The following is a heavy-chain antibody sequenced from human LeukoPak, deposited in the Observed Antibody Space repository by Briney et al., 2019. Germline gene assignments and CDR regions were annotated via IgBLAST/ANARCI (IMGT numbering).Heavy chain of an antibody. J-gene: IGHJ5*02. CDR3: ARAFVVVPAAKIPNWFDP. D-gene: IGHD2-2*01. V-gene: IGHV1-2*06. CDR1: GYTFTGYY. CDR2: INPNSGGT. Sequence: ASVKVSCKASGYTFTGYYMHWVRQAPGQGLEWMGRINPNSGGTNYAQKFQGRVTMTRDTSISTAYMELSRLRSDDTAVYYCARAFVVVPAAKIPNWFDPWGQGTLVTVSS.